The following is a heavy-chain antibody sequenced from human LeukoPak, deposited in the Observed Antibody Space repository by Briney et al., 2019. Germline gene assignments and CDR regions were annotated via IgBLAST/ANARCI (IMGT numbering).Heavy chain of an antibody. D-gene: IGHD4-11*01. CDR2: ISYSGNA. V-gene: IGHV4-39*01. Sequence: PSGTLSLTCTVSGASIITTNYYWGWIRQPPGKGLEWIGSISYSGNAYYNPSLRSRLSISMYASKYQFSLKVRSVTAADTAVYYCARNLGQTWGTVTTDLWYFDHWGQGTLVPVSS. CDR3: ARNLGQTWGTVTTDLWYFDH. J-gene: IGHJ4*02. CDR1: GASIITTNYY.